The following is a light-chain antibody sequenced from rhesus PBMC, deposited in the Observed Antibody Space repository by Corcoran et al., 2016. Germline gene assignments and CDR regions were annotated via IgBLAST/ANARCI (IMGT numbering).Light chain of an antibody. V-gene: IGKV1-22*01. Sequence: DIQMTQSPFSLSASVGDTVTITCRASQSISSWFDWFQPKPGKALKLLVYKASRLHSGVPSRFSGSGSGTDFNLTISSLQPEDFATYYCLQYSSSPFTFGPGTKLDIK. CDR2: KAS. J-gene: IGKJ3*01. CDR1: QSISSW. CDR3: LQYSSSPFT.